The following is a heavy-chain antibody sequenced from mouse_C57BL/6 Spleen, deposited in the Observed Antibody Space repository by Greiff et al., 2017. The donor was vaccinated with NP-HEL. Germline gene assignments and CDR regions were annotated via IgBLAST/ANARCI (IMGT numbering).Heavy chain of an antibody. CDR1: GYTFTDYN. D-gene: IGHD2-10*02. Sequence: EVQLQQSGPELVKPGASVKMSCKASGYTFTDYNMHWVKQSHGKSLEWIGYINPNNGGTSYNQKFKGKATLTVNKSSSTAYMELRSLTSEDSAVYYCATAPRRTWFAYWGQGTLVTVSA. J-gene: IGHJ3*01. CDR3: ATAPRRTWFAY. V-gene: IGHV1-22*01. CDR2: INPNNGGT.